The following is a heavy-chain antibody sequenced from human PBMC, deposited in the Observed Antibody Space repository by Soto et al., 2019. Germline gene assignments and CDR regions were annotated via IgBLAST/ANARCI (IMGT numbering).Heavy chain of an antibody. CDR1: GFTFSSYA. Sequence: GGSLRLSCAASGFTFSSYAMSWVRQAPGKGLEWVSAISGSGGSTYYADSVKGRFTISRDNSKNTLYLQMNSLRAEDTAVYYCAKLYGSGSYYKGGIDYWGQGTLVTVSS. D-gene: IGHD3-10*01. CDR2: ISGSGGST. V-gene: IGHV3-23*01. J-gene: IGHJ4*02. CDR3: AKLYGSGSYYKGGIDY.